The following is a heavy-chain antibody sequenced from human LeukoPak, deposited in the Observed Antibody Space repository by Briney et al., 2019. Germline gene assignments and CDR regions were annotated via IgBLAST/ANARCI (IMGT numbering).Heavy chain of an antibody. CDR1: GFTFGDYA. J-gene: IGHJ5*02. CDR2: IRSKAYGGTT. Sequence: GGSLRLSCTASGFTFGDYAMSWFRQAPGKGLEWVGFIRSKAYGGTTEYAASVKGRFTISRDDPKSIAYLQMNSLKTEDTAVYYCTRAYYGDGDWFDPWGQGTLVTVSS. V-gene: IGHV3-49*03. D-gene: IGHD4-17*01. CDR3: TRAYYGDGDWFDP.